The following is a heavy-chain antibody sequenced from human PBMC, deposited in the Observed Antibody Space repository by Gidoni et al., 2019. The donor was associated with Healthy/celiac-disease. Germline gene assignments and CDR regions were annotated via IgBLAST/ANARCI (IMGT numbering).Heavy chain of an antibody. J-gene: IGHJ6*02. D-gene: IGHD5-12*01. CDR1: GGSISSGSYY. CDR3: ARGGGTEWLRLGYYYYGMDV. CDR2: IYTSGST. Sequence: QVQLQESGPGLVKPSQTLSLTCTVSGGSISSGSYYWSWIRQPAGKGLEWIGRIYTSGSTNYNPSLKSRVTISVDTSKNQFSLKLSSVTAADTAVYYCARGGGTEWLRLGYYYYGMDVWGQGTTVTVSS. V-gene: IGHV4-61*02.